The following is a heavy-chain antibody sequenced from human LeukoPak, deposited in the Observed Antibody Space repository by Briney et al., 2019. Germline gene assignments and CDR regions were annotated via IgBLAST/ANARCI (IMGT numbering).Heavy chain of an antibody. CDR3: AREIGPIQLHLWGSAFDY. Sequence: ASVKVSCKASGFTFTSSAMQWVRQARGQRLEWIGWIVVGSGNTNYAQKFQERVTITRDMSTSTAYMELSSLRSEDTAVYYCAREIGPIQLHLWGSAFDYWGQGTLVTVSS. CDR1: GFTFTSSA. J-gene: IGHJ4*02. V-gene: IGHV1-58*02. D-gene: IGHD5-18*01. CDR2: IVVGSGNT.